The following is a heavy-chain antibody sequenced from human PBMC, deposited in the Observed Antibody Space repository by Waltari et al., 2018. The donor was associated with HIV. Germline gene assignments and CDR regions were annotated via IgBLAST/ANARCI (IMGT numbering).Heavy chain of an antibody. J-gene: IGHJ6*02. CDR2: IYTGGST. CDR1: GFTVSSNY. V-gene: IGHV3-66*01. CDR3: ASPDTTMVHGHYYFYHMDV. Sequence: EVQLVESGGGLVQPGGSLRLSCAASGFTVSSNYMSWVRQAPGKGLEWGSIIYTGGSTYYAHSVKGRFTISRDNSKNTLHLQMNSLRAEDTAVYYCASPDTTMVHGHYYFYHMDVWGQGTTVTVSS. D-gene: IGHD5-18*01.